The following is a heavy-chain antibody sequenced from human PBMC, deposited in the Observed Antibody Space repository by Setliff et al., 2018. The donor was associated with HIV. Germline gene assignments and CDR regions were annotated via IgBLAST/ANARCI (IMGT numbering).Heavy chain of an antibody. CDR3: ARLRIPVAGYNWFDP. D-gene: IGHD6-19*01. CDR2: IFYSGST. J-gene: IGHJ5*02. V-gene: IGHV4-59*08. CDR1: GGSISSYY. Sequence: SETLSLTCTVSGGSISSYYWTWIRQPPGEGLEYVGHIFYSGSTNYNPSLKSRVTISLDTSKNQFSLKLSSVTAADTAVHYCARLRIPVAGYNWFDPWGQGTLVTVSS.